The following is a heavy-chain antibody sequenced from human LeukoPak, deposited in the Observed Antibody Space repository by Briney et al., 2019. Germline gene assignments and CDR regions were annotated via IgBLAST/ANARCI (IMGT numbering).Heavy chain of an antibody. Sequence: GASVKVSCKASGYTFTSYGISWVRQAPGQGLEWMGWTSAYNGNTNYAQKLQGRVTMTTDTSTSTAYMELRSLRSDDTAVYYCAREGWGIAAANSWFDPWGQGTLVTVSS. CDR1: GYTFTSYG. CDR3: AREGWGIAAANSWFDP. D-gene: IGHD6-13*01. V-gene: IGHV1-18*04. CDR2: TSAYNGNT. J-gene: IGHJ5*02.